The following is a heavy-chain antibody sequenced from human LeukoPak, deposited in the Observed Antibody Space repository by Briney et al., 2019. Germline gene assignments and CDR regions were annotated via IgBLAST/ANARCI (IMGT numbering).Heavy chain of an antibody. Sequence: GASVKVSCKAFGGSFSSEAVSWVRQAPGQGLEWMGGIIPIFGTPNYAQKFQGRVKITTDESTSTAYMEVSSLRSEDTAVYYCGKKAGDCGGGSCYSIDYWGQGTLVTVSS. CDR2: IIPIFGTP. CDR3: GKKAGDCGGGSCYSIDY. V-gene: IGHV1-69*05. CDR1: GGSFSSEA. D-gene: IGHD2-15*01. J-gene: IGHJ4*02.